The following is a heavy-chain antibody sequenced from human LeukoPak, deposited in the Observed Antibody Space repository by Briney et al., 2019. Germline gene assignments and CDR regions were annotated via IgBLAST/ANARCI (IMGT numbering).Heavy chain of an antibody. D-gene: IGHD6-13*01. CDR1: GFTFTSSA. CDR3: AADQIAAAGLGRVDY. CDR2: IVVGSGNT. J-gene: IGHJ4*02. Sequence: GTSVKVSCKASGFTFTSSAVQWVRQARGQRLEWIGWIVVGSGNTNYAQKFQERVTITRDMSTSTAYMELSSLRSEDTAVYYCAADQIAAAGLGRVDYWGQGTLVTVSS. V-gene: IGHV1-58*01.